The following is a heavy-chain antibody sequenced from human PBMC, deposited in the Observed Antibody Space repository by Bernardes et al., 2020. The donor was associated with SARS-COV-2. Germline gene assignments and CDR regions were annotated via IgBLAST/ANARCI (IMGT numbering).Heavy chain of an antibody. CDR3: ARGSPLVSYYGMDV. J-gene: IGHJ6*02. Sequence: KVSCKASGYTFSDYYMHWVRQATGQGLEWMGLINPNSGATNYVQKFQGRVTMTRDTSVNTAFMEVNRLTSDDTAIYYCARGSPLVSYYGMDVWGQGTTVTVSS. D-gene: IGHD2-8*01. V-gene: IGHV1-2*02. CDR1: GYTFSDYY. CDR2: INPNSGAT.